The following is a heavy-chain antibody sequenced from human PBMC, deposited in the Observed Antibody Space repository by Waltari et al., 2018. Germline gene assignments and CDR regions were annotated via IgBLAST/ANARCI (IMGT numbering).Heavy chain of an antibody. CDR3: ARGYPHGDFPTANFDY. Sequence: QVQLQQWGAGLLKPSETLSLTCAVYGGSFSGYYWSWIRQPPGKGLEWIGEINHSGSTNYNPSRKSRVTRAVDTSKNQFSLKLSSVTAADTAVYYCARGYPHGDFPTANFDYWGQGTLVTVSS. J-gene: IGHJ4*02. CDR1: GGSFSGYY. V-gene: IGHV4-34*01. D-gene: IGHD7-27*01. CDR2: INHSGST.